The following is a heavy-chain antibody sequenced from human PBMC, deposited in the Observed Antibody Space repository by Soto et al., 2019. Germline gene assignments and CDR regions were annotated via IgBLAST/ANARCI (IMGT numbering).Heavy chain of an antibody. CDR2: INPSGGST. J-gene: IGHJ6*02. V-gene: IGHV1-46*01. CDR1: GYTFTSYY. D-gene: IGHD3-3*01. Sequence: GASVKVSCKASGYTFTSYYMHWVRQAPGQGLEWMGIINPSGGSTSYAQKFQGRVTMTRDTSTSTVYMELSRLRSEDTAVYYCEREGWHDFWSGFDLQAYHGMDVWGQGTTVTVSS. CDR3: EREGWHDFWSGFDLQAYHGMDV.